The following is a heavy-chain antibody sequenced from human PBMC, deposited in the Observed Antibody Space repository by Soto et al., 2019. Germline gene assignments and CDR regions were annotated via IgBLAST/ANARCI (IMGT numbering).Heavy chain of an antibody. Sequence: SETLSLTCTVSGGSISSYYWSWIRQRPGKGLEWIGYIYYSGSTNYNPSLKSRVTISVDTSKNQFSLKLSSVTAADTAVYYCASEVSVVVAATAVLDYYYYYMDVWGKGTTVTVSS. D-gene: IGHD2-15*01. CDR1: GGSISSYY. J-gene: IGHJ6*03. V-gene: IGHV4-59*08. CDR3: ASEVSVVVAATAVLDYYYYYMDV. CDR2: IYYSGST.